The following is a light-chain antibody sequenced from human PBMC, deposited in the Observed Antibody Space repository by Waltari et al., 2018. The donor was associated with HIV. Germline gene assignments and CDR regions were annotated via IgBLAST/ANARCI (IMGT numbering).Light chain of an antibody. CDR3: SSYTRGGPWL. CDR2: DVS. Sequence: QSVLTQPASVSGAPGHSITISCTGTASDFGDYNYVSWYQQHPGKAPKLLMYDVSNRPSGISLRFSGSKSGTTASLTISGLQAEDEADYYCSSYTRGGPWLFGGGTKLTVL. CDR1: ASDFGDYNY. J-gene: IGLJ2*01. V-gene: IGLV2-14*03.